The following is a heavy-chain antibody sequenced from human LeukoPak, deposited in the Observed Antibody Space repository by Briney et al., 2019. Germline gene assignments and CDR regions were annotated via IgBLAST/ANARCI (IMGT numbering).Heavy chain of an antibody. V-gene: IGHV3-74*01. CDR3: ARGFRWFDP. CDR1: GFSFSTYW. Sequence: GGSLRLSCEASGFSFSTYWMQWVRQAPGKGLVWVSRINVDGSTTSYADSVKGRFTISRDIAKNTLYLQMNSLRAEDTAVYYCARGFRWFDPWGQGTLVTVSS. J-gene: IGHJ5*02. CDR2: INVDGSTT.